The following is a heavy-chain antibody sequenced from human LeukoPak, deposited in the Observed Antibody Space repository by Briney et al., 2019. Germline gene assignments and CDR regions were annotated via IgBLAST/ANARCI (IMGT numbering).Heavy chain of an antibody. J-gene: IGHJ5*02. CDR1: GYTFTSYG. V-gene: IGHV1-18*01. Sequence: ASVKASCKASGYTFTSYGISWVRQAPGQGLEWMGWISAYNGNTNYAQKLQGRVTMTTDTSTSTAYMELRSLRSDDTAVYYCARRDSSGWRNWFDPWGQGTLVTVSS. CDR3: ARRDSSGWRNWFDP. D-gene: IGHD6-19*01. CDR2: ISAYNGNT.